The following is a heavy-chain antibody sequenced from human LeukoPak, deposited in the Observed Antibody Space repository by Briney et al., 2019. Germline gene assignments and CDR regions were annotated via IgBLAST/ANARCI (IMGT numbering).Heavy chain of an antibody. Sequence: PGGSLRLSCAASGLAFSSYAMSWVRQAPGKGLEWVSGISGNGANTYYADSVKGRFTISRDNSKNTLYLQMNSLRAEDTAVYYSANTFNFDYWGQGTLVTVSS. V-gene: IGHV3-23*01. CDR2: ISGNGANT. CDR1: GLAFSSYA. J-gene: IGHJ4*02. CDR3: ANTFNFDY.